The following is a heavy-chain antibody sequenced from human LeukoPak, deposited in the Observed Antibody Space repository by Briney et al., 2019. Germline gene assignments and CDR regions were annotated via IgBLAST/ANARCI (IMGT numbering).Heavy chain of an antibody. CDR1: GDSISTGGYY. V-gene: IGHV4-31*03. D-gene: IGHD3-22*01. Sequence: SQTLSLTCTVSGDSISTGGYYWSWIRLHPGKGLEWIGYIYHSGTAYYNPSLRSRITISLDTSKNLFPLKLTSVTAADTAVYYCARESTYYYDNSGFDSAAFDIWGQGTMVTVSS. CDR3: ARESTYYYDNSGFDSAAFDI. CDR2: IYHSGTA. J-gene: IGHJ3*02.